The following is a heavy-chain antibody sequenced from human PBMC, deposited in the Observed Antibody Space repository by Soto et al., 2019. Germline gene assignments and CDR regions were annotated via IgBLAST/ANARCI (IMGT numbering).Heavy chain of an antibody. V-gene: IGHV3-30-3*01. CDR1: GFTFNTYA. D-gene: IGHD3-22*01. Sequence: QEQLVESGGGVVQPGRSLRLSCAASGFTFNTYAMHWVRQSPGKGLEWVAVISYDGNNKYYADSVKGRFTISRDDFKNTLYLQMSRLRREDSTVYYCARGYYYDGTGLKGPFDLWGRGTLVTVSS. CDR3: ARGYYYDGTGLKGPFDL. J-gene: IGHJ2*01. CDR2: ISYDGNNK.